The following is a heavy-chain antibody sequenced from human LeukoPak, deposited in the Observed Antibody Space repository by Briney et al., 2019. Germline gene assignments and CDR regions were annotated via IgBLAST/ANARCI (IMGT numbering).Heavy chain of an antibody. V-gene: IGHV1-69*01. CDR3: ARNYYDSSGPQAFDI. Sequence: ASVKVSCKASGGTFSSYAISWERQAPGQGLEWMGGIIPIFGTANYAQKFQGRVTITADESTSTAYMELSSLRSEDTAVYYCARNYYDSSGPQAFDIWGQGTMVTVSS. D-gene: IGHD3-22*01. J-gene: IGHJ3*02. CDR2: IIPIFGTA. CDR1: GGTFSSYA.